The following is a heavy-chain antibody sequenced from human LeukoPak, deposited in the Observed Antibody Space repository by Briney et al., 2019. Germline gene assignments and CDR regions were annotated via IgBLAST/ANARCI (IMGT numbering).Heavy chain of an antibody. CDR2: IRSRIRGETV. J-gene: IGHJ4*02. D-gene: IGHD1-26*01. CDR3: TTDGSTTLSNTFDY. CDR1: GFTFSDAW. Sequence: PGRSLRLSCAASGFTFSDAWMNWVRLAPGKWLEWVGRIRSRIRGETVDYAEPVKGRFTISRDDSKTTVYLQMNSLKTEDTAIYYCTTDGSTTLSNTFDYWGQGTLVTVSS. V-gene: IGHV3-15*05.